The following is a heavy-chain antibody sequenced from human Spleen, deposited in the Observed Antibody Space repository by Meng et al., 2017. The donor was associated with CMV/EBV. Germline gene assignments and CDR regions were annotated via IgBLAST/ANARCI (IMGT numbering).Heavy chain of an antibody. D-gene: IGHD2-2*01. J-gene: IGHJ4*02. CDR2: ISTSGNTI. CDR1: GFTVSSNY. Sequence: GESLKISCAASGFTVSSNYMSWVRQAPGKGLEWVAYISTSGNTIEYADSVRGRFTISRDNAKNSLYLQMDSLRAEDTAVYYCARDPPASPVDHFDYWGQGTLVTVSS. V-gene: IGHV3-11*04. CDR3: ARDPPASPVDHFDY.